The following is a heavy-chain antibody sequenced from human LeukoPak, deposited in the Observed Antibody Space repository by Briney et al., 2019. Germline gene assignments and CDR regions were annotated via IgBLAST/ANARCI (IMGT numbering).Heavy chain of an antibody. CDR1: GGSISSGDYY. D-gene: IGHD6-13*01. CDR3: ARVRGYSSSWYYYYYYMDV. J-gene: IGHJ6*03. V-gene: IGHV4-30-4*08. Sequence: TTSETLSLTCTVSGGSISSGDYYWSWIRQPPGKGLEWIGYIYYSGSTYYNPSLKSRVTISVDTSKNQFSLKLSSVTAADTAVYYCARVRGYSSSWYYYYYYMDVWGKGTTVTVSS. CDR2: IYYSGST.